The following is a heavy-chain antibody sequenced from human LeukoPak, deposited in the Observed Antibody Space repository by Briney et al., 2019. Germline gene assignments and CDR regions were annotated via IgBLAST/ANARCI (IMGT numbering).Heavy chain of an antibody. J-gene: IGHJ4*02. CDR2: INHSGST. CDR1: GGSISSGDYY. D-gene: IGHD6-13*01. Sequence: PSQTLSLTCTVSGGSISSGDYYWSWIRQPPGKGLEWIGEINHSGSTNYNPSLKSRVTISVDTSKNQFSLKLSSVAAADTAVYYCASSAGVSSSWYRYWGQGTLVTVSS. V-gene: IGHV4-30-4*01. CDR3: ASSAGVSSSWYRY.